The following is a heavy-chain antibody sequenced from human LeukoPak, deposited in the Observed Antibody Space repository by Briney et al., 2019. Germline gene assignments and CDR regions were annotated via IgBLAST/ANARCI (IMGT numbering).Heavy chain of an antibody. CDR1: GYTFTSYD. Sequence: ASVKVSCKASGYTFTSYDINWVRQTTGQGLEWMGWMNPNSGNTGYAQKFQGRVTITADESTSTAYMELSSLRSEDTAVYYCAGSSGSYRHIDCWGQGTLVTVSS. J-gene: IGHJ4*02. CDR2: MNPNSGNT. CDR3: AGSSGSYRHIDC. V-gene: IGHV1-8*01. D-gene: IGHD1-26*01.